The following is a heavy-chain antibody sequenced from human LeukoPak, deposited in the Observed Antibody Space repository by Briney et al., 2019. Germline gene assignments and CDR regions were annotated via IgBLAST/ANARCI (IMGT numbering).Heavy chain of an antibody. V-gene: IGHV3-7*01. CDR1: GFTFSNYW. Sequence: PGGSLRLSCAVSGFTFSNYWMTWVRQAPGKGLEWVANVRPDGSEKHYLDSVKGRFTISRDNGKNSLYLQMNSLRAEDTAVYYCARHEAWTFDIWGQGTMLTVSS. CDR2: VRPDGSEK. CDR3: ARHEAWTFDI. J-gene: IGHJ3*02.